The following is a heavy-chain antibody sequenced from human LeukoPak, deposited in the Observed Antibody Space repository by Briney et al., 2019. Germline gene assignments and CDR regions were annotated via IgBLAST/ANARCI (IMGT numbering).Heavy chain of an antibody. J-gene: IGHJ4*02. CDR1: GYTFTSYY. CDR2: ISPSGGST. D-gene: IGHD3-10*01. V-gene: IGHV1-46*01. CDR3: ARDAMVRGVMGY. Sequence: ASVKVSCKASGYTFTSYYMHWVRQAPGQGLEWMGIISPSGGSTSYAQKFQGRVTMTRDTSTSTVYMELSSLRSEDTAVYYCARDAMVRGVMGYWGQGTLVTVSS.